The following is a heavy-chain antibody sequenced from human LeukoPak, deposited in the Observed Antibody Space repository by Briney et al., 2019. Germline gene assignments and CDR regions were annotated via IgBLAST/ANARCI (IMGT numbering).Heavy chain of an antibody. V-gene: IGHV3-49*04. CDR3: ARVGTSYGGDKWFDP. D-gene: IGHD4/OR15-4a*01. CDR1: GFSFGDYA. CDR2: IRSKAYGGTT. J-gene: IGHJ5*02. Sequence: GGSLRLSCTSSGFSFGDYAMSWVRQAPGKGLECISFIRSKAYGGTTEYAASVKGRFTISRDDSESIAYLQMNSLRPEDTAVYYCARVGTSYGGDKWFDPWGQGTLVTVSS.